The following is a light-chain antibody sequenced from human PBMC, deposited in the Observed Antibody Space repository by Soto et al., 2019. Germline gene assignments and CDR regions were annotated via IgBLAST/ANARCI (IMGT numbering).Light chain of an antibody. CDR1: QGIRND. CDR3: LQNYNYPYT. V-gene: IGKV1-6*01. J-gene: IGKJ2*01. CDR2: TAS. Sequence: ALQMTQSPSSLSASVGDRVTITCRASQGIRNDLGWYQQKPGKAPKLLIYTASSLQSGVPSRFSGSGSGTDFTLTISSLQPEDFATYYCLQNYNYPYTFGQGTKLEIK.